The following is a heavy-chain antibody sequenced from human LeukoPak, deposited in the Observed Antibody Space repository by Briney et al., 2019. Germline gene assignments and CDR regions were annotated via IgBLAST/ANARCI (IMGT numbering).Heavy chain of an antibody. CDR3: AREIRVVAGDYFDY. V-gene: IGHV4-4*07. D-gene: IGHD6-19*01. CDR2: IYTSGST. CDR1: GGSISSYY. J-gene: IGHJ4*02. Sequence: PSETLSLTCTVSGGSISSYYWSWIRQPAGKGLEWIGRIYTSGSTNYNPSLKSRVTMSVDTSKNQFSLKLSSVTAADTAVYYCAREIRVVAGDYFDYWGRGTLVTVSS.